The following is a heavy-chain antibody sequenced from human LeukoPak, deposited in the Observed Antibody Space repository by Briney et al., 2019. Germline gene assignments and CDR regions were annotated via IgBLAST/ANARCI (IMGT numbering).Heavy chain of an antibody. J-gene: IGHJ4*02. CDR2: INHSGST. D-gene: IGHD3-10*01. CDR3: ARLLLWFGELFFDY. V-gene: IGHV4-34*01. Sequence: PSETLSLTCAVYGGSFSGYYWSWIRQPPGKGLEWIGEINHSGSTNYNPSLKSRVTISVDTSKNQFSLKLSSVTAADTAVYYCARLLLWFGELFFDYWGQGTLVTVSS. CDR1: GGSFSGYY.